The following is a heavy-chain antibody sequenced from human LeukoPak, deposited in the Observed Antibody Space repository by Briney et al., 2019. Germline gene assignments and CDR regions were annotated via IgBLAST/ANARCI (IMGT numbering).Heavy chain of an antibody. D-gene: IGHD2-2*01. CDR1: GDSVSSNSAA. J-gene: IGHJ4*02. Sequence: SQTLSLTCAISGDSVSSNSAAWNWIRQSPSRGLEWLGRTYYRSKWYNDYAVSVKSRITIKPDTSKNQFSLKLSSVTAADTAVYYCARVGYCSSTSCYGTFDYWGQGTLVTVSS. CDR3: ARVGYCSSTSCYGTFDY. CDR2: TYYRSKWYN. V-gene: IGHV6-1*01.